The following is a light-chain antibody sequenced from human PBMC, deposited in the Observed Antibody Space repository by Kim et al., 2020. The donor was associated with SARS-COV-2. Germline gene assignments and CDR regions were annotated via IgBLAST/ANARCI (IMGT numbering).Light chain of an antibody. Sequence: SPGERATLSCRASQSVSSNYLAWYQTKPGQAPRLLIYGASSRATGIPDRFSGSGSGTDFTLTITRLEPEDFAVYYCQQYSSSPATFGQGTKVDIK. V-gene: IGKV3-20*01. CDR3: QQYSSSPAT. J-gene: IGKJ1*01. CDR1: QSVSSNY. CDR2: GAS.